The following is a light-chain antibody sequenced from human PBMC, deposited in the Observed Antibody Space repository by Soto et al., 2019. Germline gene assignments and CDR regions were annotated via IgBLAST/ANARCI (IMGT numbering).Light chain of an antibody. V-gene: IGLV2-14*01. Sequence: QSVLTQPASVSGSPGQSITISCTGTSCDVGGYNYVSWYQQHPGKAPKLMIYEVSNRPSGVSNRFSGSKSGNTASLTISGLQAEDEADYYCSSYTSSSTLGVVFGGGTKLTVL. J-gene: IGLJ2*01. CDR3: SSYTSSSTLGVV. CDR1: SCDVGGYNY. CDR2: EVS.